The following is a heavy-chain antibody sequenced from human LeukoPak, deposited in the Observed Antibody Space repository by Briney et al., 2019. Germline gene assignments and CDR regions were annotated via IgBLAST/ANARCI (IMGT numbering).Heavy chain of an antibody. CDR2: ISTTGGST. D-gene: IGHD5-18*01. V-gene: IGHV3-64D*06. J-gene: IGHJ4*02. Sequence: GSLRLSCSASGFTFSNYAMHWARQSPGKGPEYVSAISTTGGSTYYADSVKGRFTISRDNSKNTLYLQVSSLTAEDTAVYYCVKGWIQAVGNFCWGQGTLVTVSS. CDR1: GFTFSNYA. CDR3: VKGWIQAVGNFC.